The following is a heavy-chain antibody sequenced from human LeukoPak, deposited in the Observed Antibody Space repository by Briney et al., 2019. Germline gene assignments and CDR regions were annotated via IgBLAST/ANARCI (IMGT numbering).Heavy chain of an antibody. CDR2: ISGNGGST. Sequence: GGSLRLFCSASGFTFSSYAMHWVRQAPGKGLEYVSAISGNGGSTYYADSVKGRFTISRDNSKNTLYLQMSSLRAEDAAVYYCVKDTYGSGSYYNPGGYFDYWGQGTLVTVSS. D-gene: IGHD3-10*01. V-gene: IGHV3-64D*06. J-gene: IGHJ4*02. CDR1: GFTFSSYA. CDR3: VKDTYGSGSYYNPGGYFDY.